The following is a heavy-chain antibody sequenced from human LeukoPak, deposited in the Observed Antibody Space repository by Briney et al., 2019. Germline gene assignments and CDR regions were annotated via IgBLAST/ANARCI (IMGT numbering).Heavy chain of an antibody. J-gene: IGHJ6*02. CDR3: ARSRLRYSWDYYYYGMDV. Sequence: ASVKVSCKASGYTFIRYYMHWVRQAPGQGLEWMGRINPSGSSTSYAQKFQGRVTMTRDTSISTAYMELSRLRSDDTAVYYCARSRLRYSWDYYYYGMDVWGQGTTVTVSS. V-gene: IGHV1-46*01. D-gene: IGHD3-9*01. CDR2: INPSGSST. CDR1: GYTFIRYY.